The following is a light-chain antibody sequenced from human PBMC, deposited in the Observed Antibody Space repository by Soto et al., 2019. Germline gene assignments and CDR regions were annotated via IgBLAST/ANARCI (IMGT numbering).Light chain of an antibody. Sequence: QSVLTQPPSASGTPGQRVTISCSGSSSNIGSNTVNWYQQLPGTAPKLLIYCNNQRPSWVPDRFSGSKSGTSASLAISGLQAEDEADYYCAAWDVSLNGQVFGGGTKLTVL. CDR3: AAWDVSLNGQV. CDR1: SSNIGSNT. J-gene: IGLJ3*02. V-gene: IGLV1-44*01. CDR2: CNN.